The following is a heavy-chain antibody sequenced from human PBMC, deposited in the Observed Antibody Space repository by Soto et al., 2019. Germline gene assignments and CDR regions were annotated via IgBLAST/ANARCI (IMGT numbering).Heavy chain of an antibody. Sequence: ASVKVSCKASGYTFTDYYTQWVRQAPGEGLELMGWISPKTGGTNYAQKFQGRVTMTRDTSINTGYMELSSLRSDDTAVYYCARGGTTNYYDSSASSHYCDYWGQGTQVTVSS. D-gene: IGHD3-22*01. J-gene: IGHJ4*02. CDR3: ARGGTTNYYDSSASSHYCDY. V-gene: IGHV1-2*02. CDR2: ISPKTGGT. CDR1: GYTFTDYY.